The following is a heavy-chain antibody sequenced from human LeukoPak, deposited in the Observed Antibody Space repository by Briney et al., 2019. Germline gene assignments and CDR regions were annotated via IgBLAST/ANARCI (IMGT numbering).Heavy chain of an antibody. CDR2: IYTSGST. D-gene: IGHD4-11*01. CDR1: GGSISSGSYY. J-gene: IGHJ5*02. Sequence: SETLSLTCTVSGGSISSGSYYWSWIRQPAGKGLEWIGRIYTSGSTNYNPSLKSRVTISVDRSKNQFSLKLSSVTAADTAVYYCARDPQDYSNYAWDDPWGQGTLVTVSS. CDR3: ARDPQDYSNYAWDDP. V-gene: IGHV4-61*02.